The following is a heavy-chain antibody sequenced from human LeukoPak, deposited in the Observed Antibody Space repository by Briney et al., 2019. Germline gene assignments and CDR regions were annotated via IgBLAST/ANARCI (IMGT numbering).Heavy chain of an antibody. Sequence: SETLSLTCTVSGGSIRSYYWSWIRQPPGKGLEWIGYIYSSGSTDYNPSLKSRVTISVDTSKNQFSLKLSSVTAADTAVYYCARRLLGMATIPDYWGRGTLVTVSS. J-gene: IGHJ4*02. CDR2: IYSSGST. V-gene: IGHV4-59*12. D-gene: IGHD5-24*01. CDR3: ARRLLGMATIPDY. CDR1: GGSIRSYY.